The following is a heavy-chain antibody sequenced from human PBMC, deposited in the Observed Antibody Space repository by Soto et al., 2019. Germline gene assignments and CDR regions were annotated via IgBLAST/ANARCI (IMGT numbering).Heavy chain of an antibody. D-gene: IGHD1-7*01. CDR2: ITGHNGNT. CDR1: GYIFPNYG. V-gene: IGHV1-18*01. CDR3: ARDGVSSTEYTWNYGTYFDY. Sequence: GASVKVSCKASGYIFPNYGITWVRQAPGQGLEWMGWITGHNGNTKYAQKLQGRVTMTTDTSTSTAYMELRSLRSDDTAMYYCARDGVSSTEYTWNYGTYFDYWGQGALVTVSS. J-gene: IGHJ4*02.